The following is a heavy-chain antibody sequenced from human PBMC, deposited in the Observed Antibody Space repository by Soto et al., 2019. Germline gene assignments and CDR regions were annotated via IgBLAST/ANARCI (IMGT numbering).Heavy chain of an antibody. J-gene: IGHJ6*02. CDR1: RYTFTSYG. D-gene: IGHD3-9*01. CDR2: ISAYNGNT. Sequence: ASVKVSCKASRYTFTSYGISWVRQAPGQGLEWMGWISAYNGNTNYAQKLQGRVTMTTDTSTSTAYMELRSLRSDDTAVYYCARDPLLLRYFDWLVDSDYYYGMDVWGQGTAVTVSS. V-gene: IGHV1-18*01. CDR3: ARDPLLLRYFDWLVDSDYYYGMDV.